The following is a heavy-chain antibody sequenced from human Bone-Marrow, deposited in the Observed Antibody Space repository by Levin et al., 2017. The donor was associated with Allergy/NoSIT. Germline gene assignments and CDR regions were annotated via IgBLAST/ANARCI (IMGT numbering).Heavy chain of an antibody. J-gene: IGHJ3*02. CDR1: GFTVITHY. Sequence: HPGGSLRLSCAASGFTVITHYMTWVRQAPGKGLEWVSVIHSDGSTYYADSVKGRFTISRDNSKNTLYLQMNSLRAEDTAVYYCAILATLPVWASDKWGRGTVVTVSS. V-gene: IGHV3-53*01. CDR3: AILATLPVWASDK. D-gene: IGHD4-23*01. CDR2: IHSDGST.